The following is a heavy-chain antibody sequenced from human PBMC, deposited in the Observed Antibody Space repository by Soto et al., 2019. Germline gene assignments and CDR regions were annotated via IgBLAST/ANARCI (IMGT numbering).Heavy chain of an antibody. CDR3: ARTPRNRRDYYDSSGYYYDY. Sequence: QVTLKESGPVLVNPTETLTLTCTVSGFSLSNARMGVSWIRQPPGKALEWLAHIFSNDEKSYSTSLKSRLTISKDTSKSQVVLTMTNMDPVDTATYYCARTPRNRRDYYDSSGYYYDYWGQGTLVTVSS. CDR1: GFSLSNARMG. V-gene: IGHV2-26*01. D-gene: IGHD3-22*01. CDR2: IFSNDEK. J-gene: IGHJ4*02.